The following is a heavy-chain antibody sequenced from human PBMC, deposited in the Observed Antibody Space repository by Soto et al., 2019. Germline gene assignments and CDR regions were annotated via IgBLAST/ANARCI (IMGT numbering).Heavy chain of an antibody. V-gene: IGHV3-72*01. CDR2: TRNKANSYTT. D-gene: IGHD3-22*01. J-gene: IGHJ4*02. Sequence: EVQLVESGGGLVQPGGSLRLSCAASGFTFSDYYINWVRQAPGKGLEWVGRTRNKANSYTTDYAAFVKGRFTISRDDSKNLIYLQMNSLKTEDTAVYYCAREGSSSGLDYEYWGQGTLVTVSS. CDR3: AREGSSSGLDYEY. CDR1: GFTFSDYY.